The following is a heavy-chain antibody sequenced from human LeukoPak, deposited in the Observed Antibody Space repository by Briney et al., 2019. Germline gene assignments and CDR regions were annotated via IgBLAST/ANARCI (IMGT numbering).Heavy chain of an antibody. CDR2: IKQDGNEK. Sequence: GGSLRLSCAASGFTFRSYWMTWVRQAPGKGLEWVANIKQDGNEKNYVASVKGRFTISRDNAKNSLYLQMNSLRVEDTAVYYCARDAGNSGYDLFDFWGQGTLVTVSS. CDR3: ARDAGNSGYDLFDF. V-gene: IGHV3-7*04. D-gene: IGHD5-12*01. CDR1: GFTFRSYW. J-gene: IGHJ4*02.